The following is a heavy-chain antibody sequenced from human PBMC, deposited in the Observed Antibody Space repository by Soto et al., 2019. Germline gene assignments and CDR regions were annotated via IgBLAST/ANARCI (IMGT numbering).Heavy chain of an antibody. CDR3: ARDLSYEGNPSAFVY. J-gene: IGHJ4*02. V-gene: IGHV3-30*03. CDR2: ISYDGSSK. D-gene: IGHD5-18*01. CDR1: GFTFSSYG. Sequence: QVQLVESGGGVVQPGRSLRLSCAASGFTFSSYGMHWVCQAPGKGLEWVAVISYDGSSKYYADSVKGRFTISRDNSKHTLYLQMNSLRPDDTAVYYCARDLSYEGNPSAFVYWGQGTLVTVSS.